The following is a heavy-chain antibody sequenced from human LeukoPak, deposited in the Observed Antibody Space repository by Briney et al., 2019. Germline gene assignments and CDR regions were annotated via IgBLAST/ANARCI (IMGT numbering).Heavy chain of an antibody. D-gene: IGHD2-2*01. J-gene: IGHJ6*03. Sequence: SETLSLTCTVSGGSISSYHWSWIRQPAGKGLEWIGRIYTSGSTNYNPSLKSRVTMSVDTSKNQFSLKLSSVTAADTAVYYCARAPLTSPYCSSTSCSHYYMDVWGKGTTVTVSS. CDR2: IYTSGST. CDR3: ARAPLTSPYCSSTSCSHYYMDV. V-gene: IGHV4-4*07. CDR1: GGSISSYH.